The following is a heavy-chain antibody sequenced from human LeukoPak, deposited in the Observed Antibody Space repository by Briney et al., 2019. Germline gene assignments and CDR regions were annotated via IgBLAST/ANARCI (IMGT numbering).Heavy chain of an antibody. J-gene: IGHJ6*02. D-gene: IGHD6-13*01. Sequence: GGSLRLSCAASGFTFSSTSMSWVRQAPGKGLEWVAVTVGGGDGTYYADSVKGRFTISRDNSNNTLYLQMNSLRAEDTAVYYCAREGEAEAAYYYYGMDVWGQGTTVTVSS. CDR1: GFTFSSTS. CDR2: TVGGGDGT. CDR3: AREGEAEAAYYYYGMDV. V-gene: IGHV3-23*01.